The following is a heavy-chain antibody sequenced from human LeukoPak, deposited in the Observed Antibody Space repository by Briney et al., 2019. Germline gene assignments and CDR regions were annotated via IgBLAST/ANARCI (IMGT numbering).Heavy chain of an antibody. V-gene: IGHV4-34*01. CDR1: GGSFSGYY. Sequence: SETLSLTCAVYGGSFSGYYWSWIRQPPGKGLEWIGEINHSGSTNYNPSLKSRVTISVDTSKNQFSLKLSSVTAADTAVYYCARKYSSSSFDYWGRGTLVTVSS. CDR2: INHSGST. J-gene: IGHJ4*02. CDR3: ARKYSSSSFDY. D-gene: IGHD6-6*01.